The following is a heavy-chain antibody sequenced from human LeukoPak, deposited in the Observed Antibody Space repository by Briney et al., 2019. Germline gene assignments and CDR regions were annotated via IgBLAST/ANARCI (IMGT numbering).Heavy chain of an antibody. J-gene: IGHJ5*02. CDR1: GYTFTGYY. Sequence: SXXVSCKASGYTFTGYYMHWVRQAPGQGLEWMGWINPNSGGTNYAQKFQGRVTMARDTSISTAYMELSRLRSDDTAVYYCARELGYCSSTSCYDWFDPWGQGTLVTVSS. CDR3: ARELGYCSSTSCYDWFDP. CDR2: INPNSGGT. V-gene: IGHV1-2*02. D-gene: IGHD2-2*01.